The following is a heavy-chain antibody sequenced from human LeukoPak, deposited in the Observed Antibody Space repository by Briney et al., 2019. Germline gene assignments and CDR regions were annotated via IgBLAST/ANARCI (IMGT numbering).Heavy chain of an antibody. Sequence: GGSLRLSCAASGFTFSSYSMNWVRQAPGKGLEWVASIKQDGGEKRYVDSVKGRFTISRDNTENSLYLQMNSLGAEDTALYYCARVRLANTPEFFQHWGQGTLVTVSS. J-gene: IGHJ1*01. D-gene: IGHD3-9*01. CDR3: ARVRLANTPEFFQH. CDR1: GFTFSSYS. CDR2: IKQDGGEK. V-gene: IGHV3-7*03.